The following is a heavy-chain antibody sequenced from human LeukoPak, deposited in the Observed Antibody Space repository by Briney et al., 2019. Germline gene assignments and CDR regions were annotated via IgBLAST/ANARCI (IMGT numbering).Heavy chain of an antibody. CDR1: GYSISSGYY. V-gene: IGHV4-38-2*02. D-gene: IGHD3-9*01. Sequence: SGTLSLTCTVSGYSISSGYYWGWIRQPPGKGLEWLGSIYHSGSTYYNPSLKSRVTISVDTSKNQFSLKLSSVTAADTAVYYCARGVGYDILTGYRPDQFDYWGQGTLVTVSS. CDR3: ARGVGYDILTGYRPDQFDY. J-gene: IGHJ4*02. CDR2: IYHSGST.